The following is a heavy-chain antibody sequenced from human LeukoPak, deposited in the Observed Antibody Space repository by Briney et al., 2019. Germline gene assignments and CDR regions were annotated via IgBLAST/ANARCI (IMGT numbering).Heavy chain of an antibody. CDR3: ARWGSGCVDV. CDR1: GLTFSSYS. J-gene: IGHJ6*04. D-gene: IGHD6-19*01. V-gene: IGHV3-21*01. CDR2: ISSSSSYI. Sequence: GRSLRPSCAASGLTFSSYSMNWVRQAPGKGLEWVSSISSSSSYIYYAVSVKGRFTIYRDTAKTSLYLQMNSLRAEDTAVYYCARWGSGCVDVWGKGTTVTVSS.